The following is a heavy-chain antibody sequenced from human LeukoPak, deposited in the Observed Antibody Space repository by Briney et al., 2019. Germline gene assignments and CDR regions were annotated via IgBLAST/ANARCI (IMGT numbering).Heavy chain of an antibody. CDR2: IVVGSGNT. CDR1: GFTFTGSA. D-gene: IGHD3-16*02. CDR3: AADGSYRYAFDI. Sequence: ETSVKVSCKASGFTFTGSAMQWVRQARGQRLEWIGWIVVGSGNTNYAQKFQERVTITRDMSTSTAYMELSSLRSEDTAVYYCAADGSYRYAFDIWGQGTMVTVSS. J-gene: IGHJ3*02. V-gene: IGHV1-58*02.